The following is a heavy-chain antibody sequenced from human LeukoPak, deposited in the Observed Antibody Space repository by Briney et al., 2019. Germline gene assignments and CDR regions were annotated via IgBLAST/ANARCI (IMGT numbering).Heavy chain of an antibody. CDR3: AKDLRYSGSNDHYYFDY. Sequence: GGSLRLSCAASGFTFSSYGMHWVRQAPGKGLEWVAFIRYDGSNKYYADSVKGRFTISRDNSKNTLYLQMNSLRAEDTAVYYCAKDLRYSGSNDHYYFDYWGQGTLVTVSS. CDR1: GFTFSSYG. V-gene: IGHV3-30*02. J-gene: IGHJ4*02. CDR2: IRYDGSNK. D-gene: IGHD1-26*01.